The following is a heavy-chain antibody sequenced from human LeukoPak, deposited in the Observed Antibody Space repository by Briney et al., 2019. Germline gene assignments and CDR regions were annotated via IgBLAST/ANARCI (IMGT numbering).Heavy chain of an antibody. D-gene: IGHD5-24*01. Sequence: ASVKVSCKASGYTFTSYYMHWVRQAPGQGLEWMGIINPSGGSTSYAQKFQGRVTMTRDTSTSTVYMELSSLRSEDTAVYYCARWAGSRDGYNYWDYFDYWGQGTLVTVSS. J-gene: IGHJ4*02. CDR3: ARWAGSRDGYNYWDYFDY. CDR1: GYTFTSYY. CDR2: INPSGGST. V-gene: IGHV1-46*01.